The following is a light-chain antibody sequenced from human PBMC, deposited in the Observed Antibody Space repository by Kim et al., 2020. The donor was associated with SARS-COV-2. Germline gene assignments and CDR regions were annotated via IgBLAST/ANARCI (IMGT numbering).Light chain of an antibody. J-gene: IGLJ1*01. Sequence: QRVTISCTGSRSNIGAGYDVHWYQQSPGTAPKLLIHGNSNRPSGVPDRFSGSKSGTSASLAITGLQAEDEADYYCQSYDNSLSGYVFGTGTKVTVL. CDR3: QSYDNSLSGYV. V-gene: IGLV1-40*01. CDR2: GNS. CDR1: RSNIGAGYD.